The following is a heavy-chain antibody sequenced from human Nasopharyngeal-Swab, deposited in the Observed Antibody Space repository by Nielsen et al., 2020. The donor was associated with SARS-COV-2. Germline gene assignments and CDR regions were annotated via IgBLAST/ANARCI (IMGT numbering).Heavy chain of an antibody. V-gene: IGHV4-30-4*01. J-gene: IGHJ4*02. CDR2: IYYSGST. D-gene: IGHD6-13*01. Sequence: SETLSLTCTVSGDSISSGDYYWSWIRQPPGKGLEWIGYIYYSGSTYYNPSLKSRVTISVDTPKNQFSLKLSSVTAADTAVYYCARVFEAAAGLDYWGQGTLVTVSS. CDR3: ARVFEAAAGLDY. CDR1: GDSISSGDYY.